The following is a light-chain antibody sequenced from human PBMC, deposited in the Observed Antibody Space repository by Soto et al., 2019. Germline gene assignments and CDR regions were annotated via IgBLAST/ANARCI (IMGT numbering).Light chain of an antibody. CDR3: QTWGTGIVV. J-gene: IGLJ2*01. V-gene: IGLV4-69*02. CDR1: SGHSTYA. CDR2: LNSDGSH. Sequence: QPVLTQSPSASASLGASVKLTCTLSSGHSTYAIAWHQQQPEKGPRYLMKLNSDGSHSKGDGITDRVSGSSSGAERYLTISSLQSEDEADYYCQTWGTGIVVFGGGTQLTVL.